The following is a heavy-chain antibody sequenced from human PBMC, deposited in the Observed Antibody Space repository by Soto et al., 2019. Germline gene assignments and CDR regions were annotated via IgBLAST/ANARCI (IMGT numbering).Heavy chain of an antibody. D-gene: IGHD2-2*01. CDR2: FDPEDGET. Sequence: ASVKVSCKVSGYTLTELSMHWVRQAPGKGLEWMGGFDPEDGETIYAQKFQGRVTMTEDTSTDTAYMELSSLRSEDTAVYYCATLGYCSSTSCLVPSWFDPWGQGTLATVSS. CDR3: ATLGYCSSTSCLVPSWFDP. CDR1: GYTLTELS. J-gene: IGHJ5*02. V-gene: IGHV1-24*01.